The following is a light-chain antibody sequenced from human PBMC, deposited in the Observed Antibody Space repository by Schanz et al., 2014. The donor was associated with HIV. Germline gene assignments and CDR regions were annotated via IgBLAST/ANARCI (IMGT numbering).Light chain of an antibody. CDR3: QQPNSYPLT. CDR1: QGISSY. CDR2: AAS. Sequence: DIQMTQSPSSLSAFVGDRVTITCRASQGISSYLAWYQQKPGRAPKVLIYAASTLQSGVPSRFSGSGSGTEFTLTISSLQPEDFATYYCQQPNSYPLTFGGGTKVEIK. J-gene: IGKJ4*01. V-gene: IGKV1-9*01.